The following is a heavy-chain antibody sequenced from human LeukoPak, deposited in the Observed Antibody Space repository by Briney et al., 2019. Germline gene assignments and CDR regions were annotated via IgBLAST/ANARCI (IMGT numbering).Heavy chain of an antibody. CDR2: ISSGSRTI. CDR1: GFTFSGYS. CDR3: ARAIAVAHFDY. J-gene: IGHJ4*02. Sequence: PGGSLRLSCAASGFTFSGYSMNWVRQAPGRGLEWLSYISSGSRTIFYADSVKGRFTISRDNAKNSLYLQMNSLRAEDTAVYYCARAIAVAHFDYWGQGTLVTVSS. D-gene: IGHD6-19*01. V-gene: IGHV3-48*04.